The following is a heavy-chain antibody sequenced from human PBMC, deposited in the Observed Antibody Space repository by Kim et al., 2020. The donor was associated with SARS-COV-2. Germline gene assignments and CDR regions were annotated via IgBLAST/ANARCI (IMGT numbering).Heavy chain of an antibody. CDR3: ARVLFTSGGDYYYYYYMDV. Sequence: ASVKVSCKASGYTFTSYGISWVRQAPGQGLEWMGWISAYNGNTNYAQKLQGRVTMTTDTSTSTAYMELRSLRSDDTAVYYCARVLFTSGGDYYYYYYMDVWGKGTTVTVSS. J-gene: IGHJ6*03. CDR2: ISAYNGNT. CDR1: GYTFTSYG. D-gene: IGHD2-2*01. V-gene: IGHV1-18*01.